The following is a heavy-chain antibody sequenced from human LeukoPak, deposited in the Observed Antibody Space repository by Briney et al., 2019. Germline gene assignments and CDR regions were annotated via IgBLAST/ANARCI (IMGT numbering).Heavy chain of an antibody. D-gene: IGHD3-9*01. V-gene: IGHV4-59*12. J-gene: IGHJ5*02. CDR3: ARALGIYDILTGPWFDP. Sequence: SETLSLTCTVSGGSISSYYWSWIRQPPGKGLEWIGYVYYSGSTNYNPSLKSRVTMSVDTSKNQFSLKLSSVTAADTAVYYCARALGIYDILTGPWFDPWGQGTLVTVSS. CDR1: GGSISSYY. CDR2: VYYSGST.